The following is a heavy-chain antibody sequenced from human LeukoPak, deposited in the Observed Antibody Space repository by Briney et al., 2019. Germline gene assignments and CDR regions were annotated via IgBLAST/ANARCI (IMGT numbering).Heavy chain of an antibody. CDR1: GFTFSSYA. D-gene: IGHD6-6*01. CDR3: AKGRLYDSSSSLEV. CDR2: ISGNGGST. J-gene: IGHJ4*02. V-gene: IGHV3-23*01. Sequence: GGSLRLSCAASGFTFSSYAMNWVRQAPGKGLEWVSAISGNGGSTYYADSVKGRFTISRDNAKNSLYLQMNSLRAEDMALYYCAKGRLYDSSSSLEVWGQGTLVTVSS.